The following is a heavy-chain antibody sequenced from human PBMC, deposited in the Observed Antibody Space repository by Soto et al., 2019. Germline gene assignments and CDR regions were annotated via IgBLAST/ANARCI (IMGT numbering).Heavy chain of an antibody. CDR2: IWYDGSEQ. J-gene: IGHJ5*02. V-gene: IGHV3-33*03. CDR3: ARWSNHKVVDP. Sequence: QEQLVESGGGVVQPGMSLRLSCEGSGFTFRRHGMHWVRQSPGKGLEWLAVIWYDGSEQYYADSVKGRFTISRDNSKYMLYLQFITLTVEDTAVYYCARWSNHKVVDPWGQGTMVTVS. CDR1: GFTFRRHG. D-gene: IGHD2-8*02.